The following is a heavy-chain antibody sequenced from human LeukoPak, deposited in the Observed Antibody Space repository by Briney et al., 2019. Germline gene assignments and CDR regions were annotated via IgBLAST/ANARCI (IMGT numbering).Heavy chain of an antibody. J-gene: IGHJ4*02. Sequence: GGSLRLSCAASGFTFDDYSMHWVRQAPGKGLEWVSLIRGDGSKTFYADSVKGRFTISRDNNKNSLYLQMNSLRTEDTAFYYCAKEKGTIYFDYWGQGTLVTVSS. D-gene: IGHD1-1*01. V-gene: IGHV3-43*01. CDR3: AKEKGTIYFDY. CDR1: GFTFDDYS. CDR2: IRGDGSKT.